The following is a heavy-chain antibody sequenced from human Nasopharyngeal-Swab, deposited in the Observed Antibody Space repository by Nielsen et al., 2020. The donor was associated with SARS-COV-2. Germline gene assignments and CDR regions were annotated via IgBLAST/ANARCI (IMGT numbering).Heavy chain of an antibody. D-gene: IGHD3-9*01. Sequence: GGSLRLSCAASGFTFSDYYMSWIRQAPGKGLEWVSYISSSGSTIYYADSVKGRFTISRDNAKNPLYLQMNSLRAEDTAVYYCAREGLSRYFDWLSLGDNDYWGQGTLVTVSS. CDR3: AREGLSRYFDWLSLGDNDY. V-gene: IGHV3-11*01. CDR1: GFTFSDYY. CDR2: ISSSGSTI. J-gene: IGHJ4*02.